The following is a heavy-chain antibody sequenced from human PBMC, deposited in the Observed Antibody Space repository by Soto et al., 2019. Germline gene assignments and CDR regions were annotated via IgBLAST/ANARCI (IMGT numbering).Heavy chain of an antibody. D-gene: IGHD3-3*01. Sequence: QVQVHQWGAGLLRPSETLSLTCAVYGGSFTEYYWNWVRQYPGKGLEWIGDISHTGSAKYNPSLMSRVAMSIDKSKNQFSLNMNAVTAADTAVYYCAFYDFSSGTCFGYWSQGTQVTVSS. V-gene: IGHV4-34*01. CDR1: GGSFTEYY. J-gene: IGHJ4*02. CDR3: AFYDFSSGTCFGY. CDR2: ISHTGSA.